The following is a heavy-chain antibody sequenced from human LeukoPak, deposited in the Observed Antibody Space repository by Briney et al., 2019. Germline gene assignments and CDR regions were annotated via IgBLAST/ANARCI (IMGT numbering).Heavy chain of an antibody. CDR1: GFTFSSFG. Sequence: GGSLRLSCAASGFTFSSFGMHWVRQAPGQGLEWVAFIRYDGTNKYYADSVKGRFTISRDNSKNTLSLQMNSLRTEDTALYYCAKDTSPYSSSWYYFDYWGQGTLVTVSS. D-gene: IGHD6-13*01. CDR3: AKDTSPYSSSWYYFDY. V-gene: IGHV3-30*02. CDR2: IRYDGTNK. J-gene: IGHJ4*02.